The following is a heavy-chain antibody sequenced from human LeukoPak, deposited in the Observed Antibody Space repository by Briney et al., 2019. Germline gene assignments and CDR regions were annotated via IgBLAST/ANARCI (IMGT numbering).Heavy chain of an antibody. J-gene: IGHJ3*02. CDR3: ARTGTVGAFDI. Sequence: PGGSLRLSCAASGFTFSSYGMHWVRQAPGKGLEWVAVIWYDGSNKYYADSVKGRFTISRDNSKNTLYLQMNCLRAEDTAVYYCARTGTVGAFDIWGQGTMVTVSS. CDR1: GFTFSSYG. D-gene: IGHD4-23*01. CDR2: IWYDGSNK. V-gene: IGHV3-33*01.